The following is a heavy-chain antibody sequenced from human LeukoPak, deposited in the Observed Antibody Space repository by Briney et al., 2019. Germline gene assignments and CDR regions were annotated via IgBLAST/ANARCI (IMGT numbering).Heavy chain of an antibody. CDR2: ISWNSFTV. Sequence: GWSLRLSCAASGFTFDESAMHWVRQVPGKGLEWVSSISWNSFTVGYADSVKGRFTISRDNAKNSLYLQMNNLRVEDTALYYCVKDKSGYGDYFDYWGQGSLVTVSS. J-gene: IGHJ4*02. V-gene: IGHV3-9*01. CDR1: GFTFDESA. D-gene: IGHD5-12*01. CDR3: VKDKSGYGDYFDY.